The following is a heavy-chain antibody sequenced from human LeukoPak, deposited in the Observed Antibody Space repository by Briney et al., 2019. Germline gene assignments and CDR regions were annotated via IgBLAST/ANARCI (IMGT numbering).Heavy chain of an antibody. Sequence: SETLSLTCTVSGGSIINHYWSWIRQPAGKGLEWIGRIYSSGSANYSPSLKSRVSMSIDTSNNHFSLNLTSVTAADTSLYFCARDVRYASGWSTPESWGQGTLVTVSS. CDR3: ARDVRYASGWSTPES. D-gene: IGHD6-19*01. V-gene: IGHV4-4*07. CDR2: IYSSGSA. CDR1: GGSIINHY. J-gene: IGHJ5*01.